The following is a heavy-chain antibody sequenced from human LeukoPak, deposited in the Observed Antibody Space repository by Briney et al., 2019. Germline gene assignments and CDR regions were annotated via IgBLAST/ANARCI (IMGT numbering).Heavy chain of an antibody. CDR3: AKQGYYGSGGFDY. CDR2: ISGSGGST. Sequence: GGSLRLSCAASGFTFSSYAMSWVRQAPGKGLEWVSAISGSGGSTYYADSVKGRFTISRDNSKNTLYLQMNSLRAEDTAIYYCAKQGYYGSGGFDYWGQGTLVTVSS. V-gene: IGHV3-23*01. CDR1: GFTFSSYA. D-gene: IGHD3-10*01. J-gene: IGHJ4*02.